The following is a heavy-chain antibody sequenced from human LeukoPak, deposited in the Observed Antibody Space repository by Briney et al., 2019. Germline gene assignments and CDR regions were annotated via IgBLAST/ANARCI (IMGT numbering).Heavy chain of an antibody. Sequence: VASVTVSCKASGYTFTSYAMNWVRQAPGQGLEWMGWINTNTGNPTYAQGFTGRFVFSLDTSVSTAYLQISSLKAEDTAVYYCARDQHCSGGSCSLSAGLAWGQGTLVTVSS. CDR1: GYTFTSYA. J-gene: IGHJ5*02. V-gene: IGHV7-4-1*02. D-gene: IGHD2-15*01. CDR3: ARDQHCSGGSCSLSAGLA. CDR2: INTNTGNP.